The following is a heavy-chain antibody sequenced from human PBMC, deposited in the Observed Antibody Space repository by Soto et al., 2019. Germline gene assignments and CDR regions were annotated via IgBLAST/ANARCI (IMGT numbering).Heavy chain of an antibody. J-gene: IGHJ4*02. V-gene: IGHV4-59*01. Sequence: SVTLSLTCTVSGGSCVNYGWSWIRKPPGKGLEWIGYIFYTGSTSYNPSLKSRVTISVDTSKNLFSLRLSSVTAADTAVYYCARESKDGYNNGGLDFRGRGTPVTAPQ. CDR3: ARESKDGYNNGGLDF. CDR2: IFYTGST. D-gene: IGHD4-4*01. CDR1: GGSCVNYG.